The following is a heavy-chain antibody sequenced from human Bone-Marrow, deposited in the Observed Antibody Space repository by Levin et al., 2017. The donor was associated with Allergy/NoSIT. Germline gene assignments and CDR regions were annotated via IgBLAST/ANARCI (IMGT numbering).Heavy chain of an antibody. CDR2: IYYSGST. CDR1: YGSISDHY. V-gene: IGHV4-59*11. Sequence: PSQTLSLTCTVSYGSISDHYWSWIRQPPGKGLEWIGYIYYSGSTKYNPSLRSRVTISVDTSKRQFSLKLTSVTDADTAIYYCARIYGDYRRDAFDIWGQGTMVTVSS. CDR3: ARIYGDYRRDAFDI. D-gene: IGHD4-17*01. J-gene: IGHJ3*02.